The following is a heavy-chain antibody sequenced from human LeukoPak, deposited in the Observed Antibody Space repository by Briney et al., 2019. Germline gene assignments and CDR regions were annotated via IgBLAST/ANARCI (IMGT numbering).Heavy chain of an antibody. CDR2: ISSSGSII. Sequence: PGGSLRLSCAASGFTFISYDMNWVRQAPGKGLEWVSYISSSGSIIYYADSVKGRFTISRDNAKNSLYLQMNSLRAEDTAVYYCARDLGMTDGDYVSYFDYWGQGTLVTVSS. V-gene: IGHV3-48*03. D-gene: IGHD4-17*01. CDR3: ARDLGMTDGDYVSYFDY. J-gene: IGHJ4*02. CDR1: GFTFISYD.